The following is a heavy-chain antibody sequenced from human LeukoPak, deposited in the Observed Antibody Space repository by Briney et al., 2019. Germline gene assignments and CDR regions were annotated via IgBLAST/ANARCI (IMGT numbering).Heavy chain of an antibody. CDR2: ISGSGGST. Sequence: GGSLRLSCAASGFTFSSYAMSWVRQAPGKGLEWVSAISGSGGSTYYADSVKGRFTISRDNSKNTLYLQMNSLRAEDTAVYYCAKDLNRVGSSSWYRTALGGGNWFDPWGQGTLVTVSS. J-gene: IGHJ5*02. D-gene: IGHD6-13*01. V-gene: IGHV3-23*01. CDR3: AKDLNRVGSSSWYRTALGGGNWFDP. CDR1: GFTFSSYA.